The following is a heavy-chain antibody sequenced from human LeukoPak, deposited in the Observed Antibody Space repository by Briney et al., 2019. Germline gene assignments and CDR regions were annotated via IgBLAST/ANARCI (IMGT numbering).Heavy chain of an antibody. CDR3: AREDLYCSGGSCYDWFDP. D-gene: IGHD2-15*01. CDR2: IYSGGST. Sequence: GGSLRLSCAASGFTVSSNYMSWVRQAPGKGLEWDSVIYSGGSTYYADSVKGRFTISRDNSKNTLYLQMNSLRAEDTAVYYCAREDLYCSGGSCYDWFDPWGQGTLVTVSS. CDR1: GFTVSSNY. J-gene: IGHJ5*02. V-gene: IGHV3-66*02.